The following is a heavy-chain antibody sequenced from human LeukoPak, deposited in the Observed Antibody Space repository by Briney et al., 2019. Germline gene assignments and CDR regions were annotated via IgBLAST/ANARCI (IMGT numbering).Heavy chain of an antibody. V-gene: IGHV3-48*04. J-gene: IGHJ4*02. CDR1: RFTFSTYP. CDR3: VGGPGY. D-gene: IGHD3-10*01. Sequence: GGSLRLSCAASRFTFSTYPMHWVRQAPGKGLEWVSYISSTSSTIYYADSVKGRFTISRDNAKNSLYVQMNSLRAEDTAVYYCVGGPGYWGQGTLVTVSS. CDR2: ISSTSSTI.